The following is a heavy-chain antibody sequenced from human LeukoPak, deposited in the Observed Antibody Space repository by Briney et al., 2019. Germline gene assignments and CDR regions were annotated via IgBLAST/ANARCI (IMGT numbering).Heavy chain of an antibody. Sequence: SETLSLTCTVSGASIISDNWSWIRQPDGKGLEWIGRIYSSGTTNYNPSLKSRVTMSVDRSNNQFSLKLNSVTAADTAVYYCARGTNAFINVWGKGTTVTVSS. CDR2: IYSSGTT. D-gene: IGHD3-16*01. CDR3: ARGTNAFINV. J-gene: IGHJ6*04. CDR1: GASIISDN. V-gene: IGHV4-4*07.